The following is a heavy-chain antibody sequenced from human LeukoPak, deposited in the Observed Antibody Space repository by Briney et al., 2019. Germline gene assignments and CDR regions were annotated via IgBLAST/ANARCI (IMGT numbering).Heavy chain of an antibody. V-gene: IGHV3-30*02. Sequence: PGGSLRLSCAASGFTFSSYGMHWVHQAPGKGLEWVAFIQSDGSDQYYADSVKGRLSISRDNSKNTLYLQMNSLRTEDTAVYYCAKRDGYNSGPFDYWGQGTLVTVSS. D-gene: IGHD5-24*01. J-gene: IGHJ4*02. CDR3: AKRDGYNSGPFDY. CDR1: GFTFSSYG. CDR2: IQSDGSDQ.